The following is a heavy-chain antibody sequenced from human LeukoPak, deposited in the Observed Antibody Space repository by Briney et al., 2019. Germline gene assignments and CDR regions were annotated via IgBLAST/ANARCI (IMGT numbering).Heavy chain of an antibody. Sequence: GGSLRLSCAASGFTFSSYAMSWVRQAPGKGLEWVSAISGSGGSTYYADSVKGRFTISRDNSKNTLYLQMNGLRAEDTAVYYCAKDLQFVAAATEYFQHWGQGTLVTVSS. J-gene: IGHJ1*01. CDR2: ISGSGGST. V-gene: IGHV3-23*01. CDR1: GFTFSSYA. D-gene: IGHD2-15*01. CDR3: AKDLQFVAAATEYFQH.